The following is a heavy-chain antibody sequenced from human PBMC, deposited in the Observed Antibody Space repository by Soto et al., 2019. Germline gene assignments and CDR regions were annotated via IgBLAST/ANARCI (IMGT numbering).Heavy chain of an antibody. Sequence: GGSLRLSCAASGFTFSSYAMSWVRQAPGKGLEWVSAISGSGGSTYYADSVKGRFTISRDNSKNTLYLQMNSLRAEDTAVYYCAKKSTYYDFWSGSPDLDYWGQGTLVTVSS. V-gene: IGHV3-23*01. J-gene: IGHJ4*02. D-gene: IGHD3-3*01. CDR1: GFTFSSYA. CDR2: ISGSGGST. CDR3: AKKSTYYDFWSGSPDLDY.